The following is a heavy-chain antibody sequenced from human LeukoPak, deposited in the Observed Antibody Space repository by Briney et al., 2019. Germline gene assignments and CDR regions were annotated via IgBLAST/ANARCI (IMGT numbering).Heavy chain of an antibody. D-gene: IGHD3-22*01. V-gene: IGHV4-59*12. CDR3: ARTEVVVSPFDY. CDR1: GGSISSYY. J-gene: IGHJ4*02. Sequence: SETLSLTCTVSGGSISSYYWSWIRQPPGKGLEWIGYIYYSGSTNYNPSLKSRVTISVDRSKNQFSLKLSSVTAADTAVYYCARTEVVVSPFDYWGQGTLVTVSS. CDR2: IYYSGST.